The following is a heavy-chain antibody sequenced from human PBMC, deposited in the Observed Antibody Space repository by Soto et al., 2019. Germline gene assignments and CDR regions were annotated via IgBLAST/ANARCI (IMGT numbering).Heavy chain of an antibody. CDR2: IYYSGST. J-gene: IGHJ4*02. V-gene: IGHV4-39*01. Sequence: QLQLQESGPGLVKPSETLSLTCTVSGGSISSSSYYWGWIRQPPGKGLEWIGSIYYSGSTYYNPSLKSRVTISVDTSKTQFSLKLSSVTAADTAVYYCARRLRYFDWLLSYYFDYWGQGTLVTVSS. CDR1: GGSISSSSYY. D-gene: IGHD3-9*01. CDR3: ARRLRYFDWLLSYYFDY.